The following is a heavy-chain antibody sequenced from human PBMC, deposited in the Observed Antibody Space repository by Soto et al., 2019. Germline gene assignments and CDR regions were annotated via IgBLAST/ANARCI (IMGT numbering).Heavy chain of an antibody. J-gene: IGHJ6*02. CDR3: ARVEIRYFLGLNYYGMDV. V-gene: IGHV1-46*01. D-gene: IGHD3-9*01. CDR1: GYTFTSYY. Sequence: ASVKVSCKASGYTFTSYYMHWVRQAPGQGHEWMGIINPSGGSTSYAQKFQGRVTMTRDTSTSTVYMELSSLRSEDTAVYYFARVEIRYFLGLNYYGMDVWGQGTTVTVSS. CDR2: INPSGGST.